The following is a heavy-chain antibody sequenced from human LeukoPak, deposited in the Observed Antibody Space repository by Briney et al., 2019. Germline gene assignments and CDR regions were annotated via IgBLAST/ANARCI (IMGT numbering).Heavy chain of an antibody. D-gene: IGHD3-10*01. CDR1: GFTFSSYG. J-gene: IGHJ4*02. V-gene: IGHV3-30*03. CDR2: ISYDGSNK. Sequence: PGRSLRLSCAASGFTFSSYGMHWVRQAPGKGLEWVAVISYDGSNKYYADSVKGRFTISRDNSKNTLYLQMNSLRAEDTAVYYCARVQPDGSGSYYNVPFDYWGQGTLVTVSS. CDR3: ARVQPDGSGSYYNVPFDY.